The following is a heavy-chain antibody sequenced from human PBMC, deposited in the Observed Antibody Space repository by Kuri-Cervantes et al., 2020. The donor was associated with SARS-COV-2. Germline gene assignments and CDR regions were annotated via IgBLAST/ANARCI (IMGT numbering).Heavy chain of an antibody. CDR2: ISAYNGNT. CDR3: ARDAGYYDSSGYRYYFDY. Sequence: ASVKVSCKASGYTFTSYGISWVRQAPGQGLEWMGWISAYNGNTNYAQKLQGRVTMTTDTSTSTAYMELRSLRSDDTAGYYCARDAGYYDSSGYRYYFDYWGQGTLVTVSS. CDR1: GYTFTSYG. J-gene: IGHJ4*02. V-gene: IGHV1-18*01. D-gene: IGHD3-22*01.